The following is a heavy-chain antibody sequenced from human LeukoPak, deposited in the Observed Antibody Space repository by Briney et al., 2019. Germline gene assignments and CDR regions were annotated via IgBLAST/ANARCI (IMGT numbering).Heavy chain of an antibody. V-gene: IGHV3-23*01. Sequence: GGSLRLSCAASGFMFSNSDMGWVRQAPGRGLEWVSTISRTGFSTFYADSVKGRFTISRDNSKNTLYLQMNSLRAEDTAVYYCARDPNWNYGDAFDIWGQGTMVTVSS. CDR1: GFMFSNSD. J-gene: IGHJ3*02. CDR2: ISRTGFST. CDR3: ARDPNWNYGDAFDI. D-gene: IGHD1-7*01.